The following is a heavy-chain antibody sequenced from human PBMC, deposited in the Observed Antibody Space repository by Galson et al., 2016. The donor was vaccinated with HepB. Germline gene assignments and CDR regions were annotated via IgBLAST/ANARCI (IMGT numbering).Heavy chain of an antibody. Sequence: MAWVRRAPGKGLEWVAVMYSGGDSYYAESVQGRVTMTRDTSISTIYMELSSLTSDDTAVYYCARDCGFGGGLDYWGQGTLVTVSS. CDR3: ARDCGFGGGLDY. V-gene: IGHV3-53*05. D-gene: IGHD2-21*01. CDR2: MYSGGDS. J-gene: IGHJ4*02.